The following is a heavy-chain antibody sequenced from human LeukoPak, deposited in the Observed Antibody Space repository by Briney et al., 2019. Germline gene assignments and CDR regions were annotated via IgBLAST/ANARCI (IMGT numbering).Heavy chain of an antibody. V-gene: IGHV3-21*01. D-gene: IGHD6-13*01. CDR2: ISGSSHYI. J-gene: IGHJ6*03. CDR3: ARAPAVSYYYYYMDV. CDR1: GFSFSTYT. Sequence: GGSLRLSRAASGFSFSTYTMIWVRQAPGKGLEWVSSISGSSHYISYAGSVKGRFTISRDNARNSVYLQMTSLRAEDTAVFYCARAPAVSYYYYYMDVWGKGTTVTVSS.